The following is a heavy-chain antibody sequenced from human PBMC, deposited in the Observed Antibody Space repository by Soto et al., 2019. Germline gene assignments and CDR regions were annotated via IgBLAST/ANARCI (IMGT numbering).Heavy chain of an antibody. V-gene: IGHV4-31*03. CDR1: GGSISSGGYY. J-gene: IGHJ4*01. D-gene: IGHD2-15*01. Sequence: PSETLSLTCTVSGGSISSGGYYWSWIRQHPGKGLEWIGYIYYSGSTYYNPSLKSRVTISVDTSKNQFSLKLSSVTAADTAVYYCARDRECSGGTCYNYFDYWGHGTLVTVSS. CDR3: ARDRECSGGTCYNYFDY. CDR2: IYYSGST.